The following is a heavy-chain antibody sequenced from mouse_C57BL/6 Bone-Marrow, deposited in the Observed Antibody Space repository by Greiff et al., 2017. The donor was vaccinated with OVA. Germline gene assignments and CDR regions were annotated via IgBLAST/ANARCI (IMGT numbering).Heavy chain of an antibody. Sequence: EVNVVESGGGSVKPGGSLKLSCAASGFTFSDYGMHWVRQAPEKGLEWVAYISSGCSTIYYADTVKGRFTISRDNAKNTLFLQMTSLRSEDTAMYYCARREVGRGYFDVWGTGTTVTVSS. D-gene: IGHD4-1*01. J-gene: IGHJ1*03. V-gene: IGHV5-17*01. CDR1: GFTFSDYG. CDR3: ARREVGRGYFDV. CDR2: ISSGCSTI.